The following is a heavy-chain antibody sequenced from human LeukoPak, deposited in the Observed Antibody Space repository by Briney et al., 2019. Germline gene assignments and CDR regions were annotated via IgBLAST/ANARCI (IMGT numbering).Heavy chain of an antibody. CDR1: GGSISSSRYY. J-gene: IGHJ6*03. CDR2: IYYSGST. Sequence: SETLSLTCTVSGGSISSSRYYWGWIRQPPGKGLEWIGSIYYSGSTYYNPSLKSRVTISVDTSKNQFSLKLSSVTAADTAVYYCAGYGSDPGYNYYYMDVWGKGTTVTVSS. V-gene: IGHV4-39*01. CDR3: AGYGSDPGYNYYYMDV. D-gene: IGHD3-10*01.